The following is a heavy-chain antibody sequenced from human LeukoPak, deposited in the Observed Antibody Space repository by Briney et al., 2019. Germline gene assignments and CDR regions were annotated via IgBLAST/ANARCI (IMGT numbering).Heavy chain of an antibody. Sequence: GGSLRLSCSAPAFTLSDFTIHWVRQASGKGLEWVARIRSKANNYATEYGASVKGRFTISRDDAKNTAYLQMNSLKTEDTAIYYCSAGPSGWTEFFRHWGQGTLVTVSS. J-gene: IGHJ1*01. V-gene: IGHV3-73*01. CDR1: AFTLSDFT. CDR3: SAGPSGWTEFFRH. CDR2: IRSKANNYAT. D-gene: IGHD6-19*01.